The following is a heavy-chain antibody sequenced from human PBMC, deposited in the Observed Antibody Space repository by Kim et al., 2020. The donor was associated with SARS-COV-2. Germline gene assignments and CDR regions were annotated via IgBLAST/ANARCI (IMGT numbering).Heavy chain of an antibody. CDR2: IYYSGST. J-gene: IGHJ6*02. Sequence: SETLSLTCTVSGGSISSSTYYWGWIRQPPGKGLEWIGSIYYSGSTYYNPSLKSRVTISVDTSKNQFSLKLSSVTAADTAVYYCARPRIAAAGTTLFDYYYYGMDVWGQGTTVTVSS. V-gene: IGHV4-39*01. D-gene: IGHD6-13*01. CDR1: GGSISSSTYY. CDR3: ARPRIAAAGTTLFDYYYYGMDV.